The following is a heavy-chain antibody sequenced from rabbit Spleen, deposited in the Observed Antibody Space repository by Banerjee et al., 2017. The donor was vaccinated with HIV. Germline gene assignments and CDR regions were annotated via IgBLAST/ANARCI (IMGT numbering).Heavy chain of an antibody. V-gene: IGHV1S40*01. CDR1: GFSFSGNS. D-gene: IGHD1-1*01. J-gene: IGHJ6*01. CDR2: IDAGSSGFT. Sequence: QSLEESGGDLVKPGASLTLTCKASGFSFSGNSMCWVRQAPGKGLEWIACIDAGSSGFTYFASWAKGRFTCSKTSSTTATLQMTRLTVADTATYFCARDTSSSFSSYGMDLWGPGTLVTVS. CDR3: ARDTSSSFSSYGMDL.